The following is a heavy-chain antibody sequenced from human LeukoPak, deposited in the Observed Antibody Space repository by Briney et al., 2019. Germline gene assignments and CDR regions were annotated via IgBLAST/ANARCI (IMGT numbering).Heavy chain of an antibody. J-gene: IGHJ4*02. D-gene: IGHD6-13*01. Sequence: PGGSLRLSCEASGFTFSAYAMTWVRQAPGKGLEWVANIKQDGSEKYYVGSVKGRFTISRDNAKNSVYLQMNSLRAEDTAVYYCARKGYTGGYFDYWGQGSLVTVSS. CDR1: GFTFSAYA. CDR2: IKQDGSEK. CDR3: ARKGYTGGYFDY. V-gene: IGHV3-7*04.